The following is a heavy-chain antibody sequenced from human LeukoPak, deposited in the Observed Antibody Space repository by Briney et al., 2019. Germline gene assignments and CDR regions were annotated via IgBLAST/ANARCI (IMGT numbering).Heavy chain of an antibody. CDR2: INHSGST. V-gene: IGHV4-34*01. CDR1: GFTFDDYG. D-gene: IGHD2-15*01. Sequence: PGGSLRLSCAASGFTFDDYGMSWVRQAPGKGLEWIGEINHSGSTNYNPSPKSRVTISVDTSKNQFSLKLSSVTAADTAVYYCARLPRRYCSGGSCKPQWFDPWGQGTLVTVSS. J-gene: IGHJ5*02. CDR3: ARLPRRYCSGGSCKPQWFDP.